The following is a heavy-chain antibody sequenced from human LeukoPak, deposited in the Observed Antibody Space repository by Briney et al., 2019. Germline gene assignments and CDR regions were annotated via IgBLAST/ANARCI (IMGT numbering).Heavy chain of an antibody. V-gene: IGHV3-48*03. Sequence: GGSLRLSCAASGFTFSSYEMNWVRQAPGKGLEWVSYISSSGSTIYYADSVKGRFTISRDNSKSTLYLQMSSLRAEDTAVYYCAKDRGYSSSSGVDHWGQGTLVTVSS. CDR3: AKDRGYSSSSGVDH. D-gene: IGHD6-6*01. CDR2: ISSSGSTI. J-gene: IGHJ4*02. CDR1: GFTFSSYE.